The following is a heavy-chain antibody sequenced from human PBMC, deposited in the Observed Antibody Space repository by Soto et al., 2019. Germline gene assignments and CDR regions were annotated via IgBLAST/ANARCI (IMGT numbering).Heavy chain of an antibody. D-gene: IGHD3-3*01. CDR1: GGSISSYY. CDR3: AGDTTYYDFWSGYYPNSYYYYYMDV. Sequence: SETLSLTCTVSGGSISSYYWSWIRQPPGKGLEWIGYIYYSGSTNYNPSLKSRVTLPVDTSKNQFSLKLSSVTAADTAVYYCAGDTTYYDFWSGYYPNSYYYYYMDVWGKGTTVTVSS. J-gene: IGHJ6*03. CDR2: IYYSGST. V-gene: IGHV4-59*08.